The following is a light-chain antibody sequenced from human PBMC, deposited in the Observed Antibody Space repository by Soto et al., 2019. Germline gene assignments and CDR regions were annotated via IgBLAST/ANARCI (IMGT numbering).Light chain of an antibody. CDR1: QSVLYSSSNKNY. CDR2: WAS. J-gene: IGKJ1*01. Sequence: DIVMTQSPDSLAVSLGERATINCRSSQSVLYSSSNKNYLAWYQQKPGQPPKLLIYWASTRESGVPDRFSGSGSGTDFTLTISRLQAEDVAVYYCQQYCSSPWTFGQGTKVDI. CDR3: QQYCSSPWT. V-gene: IGKV4-1*01.